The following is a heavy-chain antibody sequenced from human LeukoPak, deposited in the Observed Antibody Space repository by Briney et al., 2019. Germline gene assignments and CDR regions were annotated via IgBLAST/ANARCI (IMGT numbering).Heavy chain of an antibody. D-gene: IGHD2-15*01. J-gene: IGHJ6*03. CDR3: ARGGLDIVVVVAARNYYYMDV. CDR2: IYHSGST. CDR1: GYSISSGYY. Sequence: SETLSLTCTVSGYSISSGYYWGWIRQPPGKGLEWIGSIYHSGSTYYNPSLKSRVTISVDTSKNQFSLKLSSVTAADTAVYYCARGGLDIVVVVAARNYYYMDVWGKGTTVTVSS. V-gene: IGHV4-38-2*02.